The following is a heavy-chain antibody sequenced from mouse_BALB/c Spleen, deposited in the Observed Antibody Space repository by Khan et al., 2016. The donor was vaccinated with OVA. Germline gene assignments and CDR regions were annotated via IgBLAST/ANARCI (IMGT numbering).Heavy chain of an antibody. Sequence: VELVESGPGLVQPSQSLSITCTVSGFSLTSYGVPWVRQSPGKGLEWLGVIWSGGSTDYNSAFISRLTISKDNSKSQVFFKMNSLQANDTAIYYCARTYFSYGNYGDYYTMDYWSQGTSVTVSS. CDR1: GFSLTSYG. CDR2: IWSGGST. D-gene: IGHD2-1*01. J-gene: IGHJ4*01. V-gene: IGHV2-2*02. CDR3: ARTYFSYGNYGDYYTMDY.